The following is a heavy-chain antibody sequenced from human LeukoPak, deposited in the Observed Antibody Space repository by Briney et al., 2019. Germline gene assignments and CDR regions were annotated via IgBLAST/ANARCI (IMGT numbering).Heavy chain of an antibody. CDR3: ARDQFVKITGTTDYYYYMDV. Sequence: PSETLSLTCTVSGGSISSYYWSWIRQPAGKGLEWIGRIYTSGSTNYNPSLKSRVTMSVDTSKNQFSLKLSSVTAADTAVYYCARDQFVKITGTTDYYYYMDVWGKGTTVTVSS. CDR2: IYTSGST. J-gene: IGHJ6*03. V-gene: IGHV4-4*07. CDR1: GGSISSYY. D-gene: IGHD1-7*01.